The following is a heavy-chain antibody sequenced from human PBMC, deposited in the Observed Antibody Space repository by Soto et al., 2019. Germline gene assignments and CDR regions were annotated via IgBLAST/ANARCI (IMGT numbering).Heavy chain of an antibody. J-gene: IGHJ5*02. Sequence: QVQLVESGGGVVQPGMSLRLSCAASGFTFSSYGMHWVRQAPGKGLEWVAVISYDGSNKYYADSVKGRFTISRDNSKNTLYLQMNSLRAEDTAVYYCAKHRTAGNWFDPWGQGTLVTVSS. CDR3: AKHRTAGNWFDP. V-gene: IGHV3-30*18. CDR2: ISYDGSNK. D-gene: IGHD2-2*01. CDR1: GFTFSSYG.